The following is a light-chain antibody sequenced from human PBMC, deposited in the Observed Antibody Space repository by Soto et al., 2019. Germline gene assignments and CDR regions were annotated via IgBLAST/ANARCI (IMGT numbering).Light chain of an antibody. CDR2: SAY. V-gene: IGKV1-39*01. CDR3: KQANSFPQT. CDR1: QSISSSF. Sequence: DIQMTQSPSSLSASVGDRVTITCRASQSISSSFLNWYQQKPGKAHKLLIFSAYSLQSGVQSRFSGSGSGTDFTLTISSLQPEDFATYYCKQANSFPQTVGQGTKVDIK. J-gene: IGKJ2*01.